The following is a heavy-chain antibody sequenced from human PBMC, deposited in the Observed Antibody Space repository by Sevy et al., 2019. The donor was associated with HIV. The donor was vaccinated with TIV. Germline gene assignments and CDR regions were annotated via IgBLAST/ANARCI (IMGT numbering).Heavy chain of an antibody. J-gene: IGHJ2*01. D-gene: IGHD6-13*01. Sequence: GGSLRLSCAASGFSFTSYWMSWVRQTPEKGLEWVANINQVGTEKNYVDSVKGRFTISRDNAKNSLYLQMNSLRAEDTAVYYCAKHYIHDIADGWYFDLWGRGTLVTVSS. CDR2: INQVGTEK. CDR3: AKHYIHDIADGWYFDL. V-gene: IGHV3-7*01. CDR1: GFSFTSYW.